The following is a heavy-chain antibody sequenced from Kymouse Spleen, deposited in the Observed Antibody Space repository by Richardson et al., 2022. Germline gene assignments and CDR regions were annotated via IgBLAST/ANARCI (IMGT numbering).Heavy chain of an antibody. D-gene: IGHD6-6*01. V-gene: IGHV4-39*01. CDR3: ASSSIAARSDAFDI. CDR2: IYYSGST. J-gene: IGHJ3*02. CDR1: GGSISSSSYY. Sequence: QLQLQESGPGLVKPSETLSLTCTVSGGSISSSSYYWGWIRQPPGKGLEWIGSIYYSGSTYYNPSLKSRVTISVDTSKNQFSLKLSSVTAADTAVYYCASSSIAARSDAFDIWGQGTMVTVSS.